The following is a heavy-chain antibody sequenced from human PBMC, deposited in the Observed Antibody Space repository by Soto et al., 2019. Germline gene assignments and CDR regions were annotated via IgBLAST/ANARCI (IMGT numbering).Heavy chain of an antibody. D-gene: IGHD6-13*01. CDR2: IYYSGST. J-gene: IGHJ5*02. CDR1: GGSISSGGYY. Sequence: PSETLSLTCTVSGGSISSGGYYWSWIRQHPGKGLEWIGYIYYSGSTYYNPSLKSRVTISVDTSKNQFSLKLSSVTAADTAVYYCASGIAAANWFDPWGQGTLVTVS. V-gene: IGHV4-31*03. CDR3: ASGIAAANWFDP.